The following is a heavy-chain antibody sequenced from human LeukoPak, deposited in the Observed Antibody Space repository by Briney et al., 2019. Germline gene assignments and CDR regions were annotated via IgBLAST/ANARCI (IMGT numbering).Heavy chain of an antibody. D-gene: IGHD2-21*02. CDR1: GFSFGGYA. CDR2: ISWNSGDI. J-gene: IGHJ2*01. CDR3: VKSGGYATAIRYFDL. V-gene: IGHV3-9*01. Sequence: GGSLILSCAASGFSFGGYALHWVRQAPGKGLEWVASISWNSGDIVHADSVKGRFTISRDNAKNSLYLQMDSLRTEDTALYYCVKSGGYATAIRYFDLWGRGTLVTVSS.